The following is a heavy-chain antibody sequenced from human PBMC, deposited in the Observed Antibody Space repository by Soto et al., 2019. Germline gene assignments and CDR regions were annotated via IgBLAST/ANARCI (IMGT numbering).Heavy chain of an antibody. Sequence: QITLKESGPTLVKPTQTLTLTCTLSGFSLSTSGAGVGWIRQPPGKALEWLALIYWDDDKRYSPSLKSRLTITKDTSKNQVVLKKTNKDPVDTATYYCAHKGDGYRGFKYWGQGTLVTVSS. CDR3: AHKGDGYRGFKY. J-gene: IGHJ4*02. CDR2: IYWDDDK. D-gene: IGHD5-12*01. CDR1: GFSLSTSGAG. V-gene: IGHV2-5*02.